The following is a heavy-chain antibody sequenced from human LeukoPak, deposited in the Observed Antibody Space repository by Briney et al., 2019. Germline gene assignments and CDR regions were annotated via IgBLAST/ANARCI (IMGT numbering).Heavy chain of an antibody. Sequence: SETLSLTCTVSGGSISSGGYYWSWIRQYPGKGLEWIGYIYYSGSTYYNPSLKSRVTISVDTSKNQFSLKLSSVTAADTAVYYCARDAGAYAFDIWGQGTMVTVSS. D-gene: IGHD4-17*01. CDR3: ARDAGAYAFDI. J-gene: IGHJ3*02. CDR1: GGSISSGGYY. CDR2: IYYSGST. V-gene: IGHV4-31*03.